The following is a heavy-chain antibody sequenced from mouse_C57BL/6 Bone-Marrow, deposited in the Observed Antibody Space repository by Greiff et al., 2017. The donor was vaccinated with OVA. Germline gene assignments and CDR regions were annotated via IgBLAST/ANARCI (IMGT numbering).Heavy chain of an antibody. Sequence: QVQLQQSGPELVKPGASVKISCKASGYAFSSSWMNWVKQRPGKGLEWIGRIYPGDGDTNYNRKFKGKATLTADKSSSTAYMQLSSLTSEDSAVYFCARKDNRVFGYWGQGTTLTVSS. V-gene: IGHV1-82*01. J-gene: IGHJ2*01. CDR3: ARKDNRVFGY. CDR2: IYPGDGDT. CDR1: GYAFSSSW. D-gene: IGHD1-3*01.